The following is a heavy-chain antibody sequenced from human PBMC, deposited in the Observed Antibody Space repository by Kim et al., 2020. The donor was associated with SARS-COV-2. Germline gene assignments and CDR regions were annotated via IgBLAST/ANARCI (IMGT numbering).Heavy chain of an antibody. CDR3: ARQVAEVGVMNFDY. D-gene: IGHD3-16*01. J-gene: IGHJ4*02. Sequence: NPALKSRVTISVDTSKHQFCLRLSSVTAADTAVYYCARQVAEVGVMNFDYWGQGTLVTVSS. V-gene: IGHV4-39*01.